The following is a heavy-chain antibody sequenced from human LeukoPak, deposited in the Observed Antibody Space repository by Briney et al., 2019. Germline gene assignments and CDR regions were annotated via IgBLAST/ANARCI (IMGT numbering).Heavy chain of an antibody. D-gene: IGHD6-25*01. V-gene: IGHV3-23*01. Sequence: PGGSLRLSCAASGFPFSGYAMSWVRQAPGKGLEWVSLISSSGASTYYADSVKGRFTISRDNSKHTLYLQMNGLRAEDTAVYFCAKSLDRHSSGDNFDYWGQGTLVTVSS. J-gene: IGHJ4*02. CDR3: AKSLDRHSSGDNFDY. CDR2: ISSSGAST. CDR1: GFPFSGYA.